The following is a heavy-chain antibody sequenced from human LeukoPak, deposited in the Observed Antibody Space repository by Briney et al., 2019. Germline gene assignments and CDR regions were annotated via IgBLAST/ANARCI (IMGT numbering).Heavy chain of an antibody. J-gene: IGHJ4*02. CDR2: TYYRSKWYN. V-gene: IGHV6-1*01. CDR1: GDSFSSNSAA. D-gene: IGHD6-19*01. CDR3: ARDSAPDPLAVAPTGY. Sequence: SQTLSLTCGISGDSFSSNSAAWNWIRQSPSRGLEWLGRTYYRSKWYNDYAVSVKSRITINPDTSKNQFSLQLNSVTPEDTAVYYCARDSAPDPLAVAPTGYWGQGTLVTVSS.